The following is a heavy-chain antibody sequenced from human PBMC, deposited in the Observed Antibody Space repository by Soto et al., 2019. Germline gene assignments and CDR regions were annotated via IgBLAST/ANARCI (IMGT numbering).Heavy chain of an antibody. J-gene: IGHJ4*02. CDR2: ISGSGGST. CDR3: AKESIVLMVYAIDY. V-gene: IGHV3-23*01. CDR1: GFTFSSYA. Sequence: GGSPRISCAASGFTFSSYAMSWVRQAPGKGLEWVSAISGSGGSTYYADSVKGRFTISRDNSKNTLYLQMNSLRAEDTAVYYCAKESIVLMVYAIDYWGQGTLVTVSS. D-gene: IGHD2-8*01.